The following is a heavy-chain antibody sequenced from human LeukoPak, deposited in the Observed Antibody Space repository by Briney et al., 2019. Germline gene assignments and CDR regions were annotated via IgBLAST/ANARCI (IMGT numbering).Heavy chain of an antibody. J-gene: IGHJ5*02. Sequence: ASVKASCKASGYTFTSYYMHWVRQAPGQGLEWMGIINPSGGSTSYAQKFQGRVTMTRDMSTSTVYMELSSLRSEDTAVYYCARCYPFGDWFDPWGQGTLVTVSS. D-gene: IGHD2-15*01. CDR1: GYTFTSYY. V-gene: IGHV1-46*03. CDR2: INPSGGST. CDR3: ARCYPFGDWFDP.